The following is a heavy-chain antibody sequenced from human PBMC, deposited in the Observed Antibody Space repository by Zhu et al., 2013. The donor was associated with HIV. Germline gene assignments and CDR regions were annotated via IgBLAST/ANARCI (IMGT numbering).Heavy chain of an antibody. J-gene: IGHJ1*01. CDR1: GYTFTAYY. CDR2: INPNSGGT. V-gene: IGHV1-2*02. CDR3: AREMATSTTAEYFQH. Sequence: QVQLVQSGAEVKKPGASVKVSCKASGYTFTAYYMHWVRQAPGQGLEWVGWINPNSGGTNYAQKFQGRVTMTRDTSISTAYMELSRLRSDDTAIYYCAREMATSTTAEYFQHWGQGTLVTVSS. D-gene: IGHD1-1*01.